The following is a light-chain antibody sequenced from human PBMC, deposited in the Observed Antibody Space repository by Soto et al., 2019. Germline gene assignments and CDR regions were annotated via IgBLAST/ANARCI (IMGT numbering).Light chain of an antibody. V-gene: IGKV1-17*01. J-gene: IGKJ1*01. Sequence: DLQVPQSPSSLSASVGDRVTITCRASQDIGNDLGWYQQEPGKAPRRLIYSASNVQSGVPSRFSGSRSGTEFTLTISSLQPEDFVTYHCLQHKTFPWTFGQGTKVEMK. CDR1: QDIGND. CDR3: LQHKTFPWT. CDR2: SAS.